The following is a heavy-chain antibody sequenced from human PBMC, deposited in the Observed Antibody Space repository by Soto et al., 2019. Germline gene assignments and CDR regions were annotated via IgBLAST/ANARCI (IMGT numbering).Heavy chain of an antibody. CDR2: ISSNGGST. CDR3: ARDREYSSSSFYFDY. CDR1: GFTFSSYA. Sequence: EVQLVESGGGLVQPGGSLRLSSAASGFTFSSYAMHWVRQAPGKGLEYVSAISSNGGSTYYANSVKGRFTISRDNSKNTLYLQMGSLRAEDMAVYYCARDREYSSSSFYFDYWGQGTLVTVSS. J-gene: IGHJ4*02. D-gene: IGHD6-6*01. V-gene: IGHV3-64*01.